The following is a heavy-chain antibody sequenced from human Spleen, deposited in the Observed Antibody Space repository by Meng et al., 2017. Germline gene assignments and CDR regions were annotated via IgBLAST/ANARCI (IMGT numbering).Heavy chain of an antibody. CDR3: AGGAVVTLIFYHAMDV. CDR2: IYQSGST. J-gene: IGHJ6*02. V-gene: IGHV4-38-2*01. Sequence: SETLSLTCAVSGYSITGSYNWGWIRQSPGKELEWIGSIYQSGSTYYNPSLKSRVTMSADTSKNHFSLKLTSVTAADTAVYYCAGGAVVTLIFYHAMDVWGQGTTVTVSS. D-gene: IGHD2-21*02. CDR1: GYSITGSYN.